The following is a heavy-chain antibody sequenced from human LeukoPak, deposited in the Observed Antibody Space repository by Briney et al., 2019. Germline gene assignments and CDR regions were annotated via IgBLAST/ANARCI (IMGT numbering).Heavy chain of an antibody. CDR2: GAST. J-gene: IGHJ4*02. V-gene: IGHV3-23*01. CDR3: AGSRIAAAEYYFDY. Sequence: PGGSLRLSCAASGFTFSSYGMETGGASTYYADSVKGRFSISRDNSKNTLYLQMNSLRAEDTAVYYCAGSRIAAAEYYFDYWGQGTLATVSS. D-gene: IGHD6-13*01. CDR1: GFTFSSYG.